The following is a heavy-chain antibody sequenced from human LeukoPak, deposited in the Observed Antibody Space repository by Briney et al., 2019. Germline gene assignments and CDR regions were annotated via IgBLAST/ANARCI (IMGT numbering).Heavy chain of an antibody. CDR3: AKDMAKVGATNFDY. CDR1: GFTFDDYA. J-gene: IGHJ4*02. Sequence: GRSLRLSCAASGFTFDDYAMHWVRQAPGKGLEWVSGISWNSGSIGYADSVKGRFTISRDNAKNSLYLQMNSLRAEDTALYYCAKDMAKVGATNFDYWGQGTLVTVPS. D-gene: IGHD1-26*01. V-gene: IGHV3-9*01. CDR2: ISWNSGSI.